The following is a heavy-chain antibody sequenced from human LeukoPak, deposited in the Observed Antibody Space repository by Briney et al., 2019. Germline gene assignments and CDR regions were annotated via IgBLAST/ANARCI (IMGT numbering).Heavy chain of an antibody. J-gene: IGHJ3*02. CDR2: MNPNSGNT. CDR1: GYTFTSYD. V-gene: IGHV1-8*03. Sequence: ASVKVSCKASGYTFTSYDINWVRQATGQGLEWMGWMNPNSGNTGYAQKFQGRVTITRNTSISTAYMELSSLRSEDTAVYYCARGGYDLWSGWGAFDIWGQGTMVTVSS. CDR3: ARGGYDLWSGWGAFDI. D-gene: IGHD3-3*01.